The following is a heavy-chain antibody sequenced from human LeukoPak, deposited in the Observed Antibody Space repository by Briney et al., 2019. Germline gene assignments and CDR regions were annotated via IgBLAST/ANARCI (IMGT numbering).Heavy chain of an antibody. CDR2: MNPNSGNT. Sequence: ASVKVSCKASGYTFTSYDINWVRQATGQGLEWMGWMNPNSGNTGYAQKFQGRVTMTRNTSISTAYMELSSLISEDTAVYYCARAERVGAAVGMDVWGQGTRSPSP. CDR3: ARAERVGAAVGMDV. V-gene: IGHV1-8*01. J-gene: IGHJ6*02. CDR1: GYTFTSYD. D-gene: IGHD1-26*01.